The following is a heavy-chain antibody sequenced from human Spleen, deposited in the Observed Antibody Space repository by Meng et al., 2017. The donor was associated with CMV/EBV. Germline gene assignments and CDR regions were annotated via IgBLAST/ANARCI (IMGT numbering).Heavy chain of an antibody. CDR1: FTSSN. V-gene: IGHV1-46*01. J-gene: IGHJ6*02. CDR2: LNPSGGST. CDR3: ARVSIAAAGPYYYYYGVDV. D-gene: IGHD6-13*01. Sequence: FTSSNMHWVRQAPGPGLEWLGILNPSGGSTSYAQKFQGRVTMTRDTSTSTVYMELSSLRSEDTAVYYCARVSIAAAGPYYYYYGVDVWGQGTTVTVSS.